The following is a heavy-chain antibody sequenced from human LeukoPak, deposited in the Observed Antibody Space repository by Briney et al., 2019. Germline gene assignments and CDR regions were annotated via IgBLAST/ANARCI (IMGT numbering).Heavy chain of an antibody. Sequence: GESLKISCKGSGYSFTSYWIGWVRQMPGKGLEWMGIIYPGDSDTRYSPSFQGQVTIPADKSISTAYLQWSSLKASDTAVYYCARALAAAGTGAHYWGQGTLVTVSS. CDR1: GYSFTSYW. CDR2: IYPGDSDT. V-gene: IGHV5-51*01. CDR3: ARALAAAGTGAHY. D-gene: IGHD6-13*01. J-gene: IGHJ4*02.